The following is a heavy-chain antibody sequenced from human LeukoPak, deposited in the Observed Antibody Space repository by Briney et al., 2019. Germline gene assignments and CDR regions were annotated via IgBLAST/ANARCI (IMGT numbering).Heavy chain of an antibody. Sequence: GGSLRLPCAASGFTFSSYSMNWVRQAPGKGLEWVSSISSSSSYIYYADSVKGRFTISRDNAKNSLYLQMNSLRAEDTAVYYCARVGYSYGYGCLDYWGQGTLVTVSS. V-gene: IGHV3-21*01. CDR2: ISSSSSYI. CDR3: ARVGYSYGYGCLDY. J-gene: IGHJ4*02. CDR1: GFTFSSYS. D-gene: IGHD5-18*01.